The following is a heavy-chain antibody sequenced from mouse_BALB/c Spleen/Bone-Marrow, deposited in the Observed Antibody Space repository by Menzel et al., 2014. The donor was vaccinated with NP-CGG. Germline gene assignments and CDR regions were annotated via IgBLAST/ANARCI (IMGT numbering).Heavy chain of an antibody. CDR1: GFTFSSYG. Sequence: EVQRVESGGGLVQPGGSLKLSCAASGFTFSSYGMPWVRQTPDKRLELVATINSNGGSTYYPDSVKGRFTISRDNAKSTLYLQMSSLKSEDTAMYYCARDYYGSSDYWGQGTTLTVSS. V-gene: IGHV5-6-3*01. J-gene: IGHJ2*01. D-gene: IGHD1-1*01. CDR3: ARDYYGSSDY. CDR2: INSNGGST.